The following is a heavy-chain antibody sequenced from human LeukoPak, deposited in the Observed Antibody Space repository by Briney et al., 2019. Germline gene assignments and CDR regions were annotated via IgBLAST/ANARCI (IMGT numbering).Heavy chain of an antibody. J-gene: IGHJ4*02. CDR2: IKSKTDGGTR. V-gene: IGHV3-15*01. CDR3: NTHHYDSSGLLDY. Sequence: PGGSLRLSCGASGFTFNNYAMSWVRQAPGKGLEWVGRIKSKTDGGTRDYAAPVKGRFTISRDDSKNTLHLQMNSLKTEDTAVYYCNTHHYDSSGLLDYWGQGTLVTVSS. D-gene: IGHD3-22*01. CDR1: GFTFNNYA.